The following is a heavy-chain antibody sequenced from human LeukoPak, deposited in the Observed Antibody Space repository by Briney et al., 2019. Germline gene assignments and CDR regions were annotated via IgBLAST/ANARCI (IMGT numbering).Heavy chain of an antibody. J-gene: IGHJ4*02. CDR1: GFTFSNTA. CDR3: AKLIGSSSDIG. Sequence: GGSLRLSCAASGFTFSNTAISWVRQAPGKGLEWVSAIRANGDSKFYADSVQGRFTISRDNSKNTLYLEMNSLRGEDTALYYCAKLIGSSSDIGWGRGTLVTVSS. V-gene: IGHV3-23*01. D-gene: IGHD2-15*01. CDR2: IRANGDSK.